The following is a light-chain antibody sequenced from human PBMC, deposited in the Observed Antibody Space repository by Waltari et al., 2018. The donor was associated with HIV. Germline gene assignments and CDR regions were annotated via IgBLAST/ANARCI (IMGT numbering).Light chain of an antibody. CDR3: QQYNNWPPLT. Sequence: EIVMTQSPATLSVSPGERATLPCRASQSVGSDLAWYQQKPGQAPRFLIYGASTRVTGIPARFSGSGAGTEFTLTISSLQSEDVAVYYCQQYNNWPPLTFGGGTKVEIK. V-gene: IGKV3-15*01. CDR1: QSVGSD. J-gene: IGKJ4*01. CDR2: GAS.